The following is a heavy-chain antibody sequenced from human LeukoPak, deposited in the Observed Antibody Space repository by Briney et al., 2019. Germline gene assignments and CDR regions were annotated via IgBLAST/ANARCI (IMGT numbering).Heavy chain of an antibody. CDR3: TRHRAGIAAAGTNYYYMDV. J-gene: IGHJ6*03. V-gene: IGHV3-73*01. D-gene: IGHD6-13*01. CDR2: IRSKANSYAT. Sequence: PGGSLRLSCAASEFTFSSYDMNWVRPAPGKGLEWVGRIRSKANSYATADAASVKARFTISRHDSKNTAYLQMNSLKTEDTAVYYCTRHRAGIAAAGTNYYYMDVWGKGTTVTVSS. CDR1: EFTFSSYD.